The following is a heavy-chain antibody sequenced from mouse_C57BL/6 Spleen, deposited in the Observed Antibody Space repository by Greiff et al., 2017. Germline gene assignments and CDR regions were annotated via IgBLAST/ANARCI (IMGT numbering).Heavy chain of an antibody. CDR1: GYSITSGYY. CDR3: ARRYDYDGDYWYFDV. D-gene: IGHD2-4*01. Sequence: ESGPGLVKPSQSLSLTCSVTGYSITSGYYWNWIRQFPGNKLEWMGYISYDGSNNYNPSLKNRISITRDTSKNQFFLKLNSVTTEDTATYYCARRYDYDGDYWYFDVWGTGTTVTVSS. J-gene: IGHJ1*03. CDR2: ISYDGSN. V-gene: IGHV3-6*01.